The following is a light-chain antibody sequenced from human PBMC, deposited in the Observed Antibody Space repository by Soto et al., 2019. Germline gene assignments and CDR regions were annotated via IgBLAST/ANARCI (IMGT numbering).Light chain of an antibody. V-gene: IGKV1-39*01. Sequence: DSQMTQSPSSLSASVGDRVTITCRASQSISSLSWYQQKPGKAPNLLIYAASSLQSGVPSRFSGSGSGTDVTLTISSLQPGDSATYYCQQSYSTPYTFGQGTKLEIK. CDR1: QSISS. J-gene: IGKJ2*01. CDR2: AAS. CDR3: QQSYSTPYT.